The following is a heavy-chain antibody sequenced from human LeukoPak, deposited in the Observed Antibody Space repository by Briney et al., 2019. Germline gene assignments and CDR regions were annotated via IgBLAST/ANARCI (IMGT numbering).Heavy chain of an antibody. Sequence: GASVKVSCKASGYTFTTYAMIWVRQAPGQGLEWMGWINTNTGNPTYAQGFTGRFVFSLDTSVSTTYLQISSLKAEDTAVYYCARGYSSGWYDYWGQGTLVTVSS. J-gene: IGHJ4*02. V-gene: IGHV7-4-1*02. CDR1: GYTFTTYA. D-gene: IGHD6-19*01. CDR2: INTNTGNP. CDR3: ARGYSSGWYDY.